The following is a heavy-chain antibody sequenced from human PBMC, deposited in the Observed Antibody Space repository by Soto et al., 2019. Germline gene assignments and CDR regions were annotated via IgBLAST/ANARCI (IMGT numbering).Heavy chain of an antibody. CDR1: GCSLRTSGVG. CDR2: IYWNDDK. J-gene: IGHJ5*02. D-gene: IGHD6-19*01. CDR3: AKSGSSGWYGWFDP. Sequence: SCPTLVNPTQTLTLTCIFSGCSLRTSGVGXGWIRQPPGKALEWLGFIYWNDDKRYSPSLKSRLTITKDTSKNQVVLTMTNMDPVDTATYYCAKSGSSGWYGWFDPWGQGTLVTVS. V-gene: IGHV2-5*01.